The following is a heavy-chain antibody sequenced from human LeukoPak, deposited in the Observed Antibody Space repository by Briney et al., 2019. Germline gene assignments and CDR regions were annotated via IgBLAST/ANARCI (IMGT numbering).Heavy chain of an antibody. CDR1: GYSFTSYW. V-gene: IGHV5-51*01. CDR3: ARQRVGATSTRWFDP. D-gene: IGHD1-26*01. J-gene: IGHJ5*02. Sequence: GESLKISCKGSGYSFTSYWIGWVRQMPGKGLEWMGIIYPGDSDTRYSPSFQGQVTISADKSISTAYLQWSSLKASDTAMYYCARQRVGATSTRWFDPWGQGTLVTVSS. CDR2: IYPGDSDT.